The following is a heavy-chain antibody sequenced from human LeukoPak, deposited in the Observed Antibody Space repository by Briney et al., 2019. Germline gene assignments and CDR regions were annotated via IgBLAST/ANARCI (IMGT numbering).Heavy chain of an antibody. D-gene: IGHD6-13*01. CDR3: ARLKLTACTRRYFDY. J-gene: IGHJ4*02. CDR2: IKQDGSEK. CDR1: GFTFSSYW. V-gene: IGHV3-7*01. Sequence: GGSLRLSCAASGFTFSSYWMSWVRQAPGKGLEWVANIKQDGSEKYYVDSVKGRFTISRDNAKNSLYLQMNSLRAEDTAVYYCARLKLTACTRRYFDYWGQGTLVTVSS.